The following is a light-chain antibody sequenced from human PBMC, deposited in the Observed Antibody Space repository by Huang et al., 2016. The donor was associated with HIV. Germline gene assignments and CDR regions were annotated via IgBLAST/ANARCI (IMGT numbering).Light chain of an antibody. Sequence: DIQMTQSPSSLSASVGDRVTITCRASQGIRNFVAWYQQKPGKPPKLLIYGASTWESGVPSRFSGGGSETEFTLTIHSLQTEDVATYYCQKYSNDPRAFGQGTRVDIK. J-gene: IGKJ1*01. CDR1: QGIRNF. V-gene: IGKV1-27*01. CDR3: QKYSNDPRA. CDR2: GAS.